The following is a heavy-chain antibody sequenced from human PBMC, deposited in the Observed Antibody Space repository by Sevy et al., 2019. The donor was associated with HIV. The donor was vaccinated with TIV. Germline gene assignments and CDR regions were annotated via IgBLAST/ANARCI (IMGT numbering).Heavy chain of an antibody. CDR2: ISSTSTYI. Sequence: GGSLRLSCAASGFTLSSYSMNWVRQAPGKGLEWVSSISSTSTYIYYADSVKGRVTISRDNAKNSLFLQMNSLRAEDTAVYYCARGYHYDSSGHYSGDAFDVWGQGTMVTVS. V-gene: IGHV3-21*01. CDR3: ARGYHYDSSGHYSGDAFDV. CDR1: GFTLSSYS. D-gene: IGHD3-22*01. J-gene: IGHJ3*01.